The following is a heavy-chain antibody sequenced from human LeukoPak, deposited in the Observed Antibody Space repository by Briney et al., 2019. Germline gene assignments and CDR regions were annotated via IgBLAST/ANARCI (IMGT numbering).Heavy chain of an antibody. J-gene: IGHJ5*02. V-gene: IGHV3-23*01. D-gene: IGHD2-8*02. CDR2: ISGSGGST. CDR3: ARNWWGRSGTNNWFDP. Sequence: GGSLRLSCAASGFTFSSYAMSWVRQAPGKGLEWVSAISGSGGSTYYADSVKGRFTISRDNSKNTLYLQMNSLRAEDTAVYYCARNWWGRSGTNNWFDPWGQGTLVTVSS. CDR1: GFTFSSYA.